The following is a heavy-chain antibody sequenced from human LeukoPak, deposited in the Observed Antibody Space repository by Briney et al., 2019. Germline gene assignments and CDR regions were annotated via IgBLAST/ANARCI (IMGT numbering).Heavy chain of an antibody. D-gene: IGHD1-26*01. CDR1: GFTFSSYA. J-gene: IGHJ4*02. Sequence: PGGSLRLSCAASGFTFSSYAVSWVRQAPGKGLEWVSTISHTGGSTYYADSVKGRFTISRDNSKNTLYLQMNSLRAEDTAVYYCASNRLHGTHYYFDYWGQGTLVAVSS. CDR2: ISHTGGST. CDR3: ASNRLHGTHYYFDY. V-gene: IGHV3-23*01.